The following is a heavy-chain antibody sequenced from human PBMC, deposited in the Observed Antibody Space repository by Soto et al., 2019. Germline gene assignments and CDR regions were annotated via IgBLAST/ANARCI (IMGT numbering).Heavy chain of an antibody. V-gene: IGHV4-39*01. CDR2: IYSSGNT. Sequence: SETLSLTCSVSYGSIRSRPYFWCWIRQPPGKGLEWIASIYSSGNTYDNPSLKSRLAMSVDTNKNQFSLNLYSVTAADTAIYYCARGYCSSTSCYRDEEGWLASWGQGSFVPVSS. J-gene: IGHJ5*01. CDR3: ARGYCSSTSCYRDEEGWLAS. CDR1: YGSIRSRPYF. D-gene: IGHD2-2*01.